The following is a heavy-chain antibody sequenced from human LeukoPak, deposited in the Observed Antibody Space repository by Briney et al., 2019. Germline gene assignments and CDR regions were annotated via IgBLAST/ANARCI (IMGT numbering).Heavy chain of an antibody. J-gene: IGHJ4*02. Sequence: CSVKVSCKASGGXFSSYAISWVRQAPGQGLEWMGGIIPIFGTANYAQKFQGRVTITADESTSTAYMELSSLRSEDTAVYYCARDQSYGDYDYWGQGTLVTVSS. V-gene: IGHV1-69*01. CDR1: GGXFSSYA. CDR3: ARDQSYGDYDY. D-gene: IGHD4-17*01. CDR2: IIPIFGTA.